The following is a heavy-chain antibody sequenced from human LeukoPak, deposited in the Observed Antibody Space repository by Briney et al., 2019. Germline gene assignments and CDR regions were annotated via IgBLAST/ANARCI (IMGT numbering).Heavy chain of an antibody. J-gene: IGHJ5*02. Sequence: ASVKVSCKASGYTFTRYGISWVRQAPGQGLQWLGWISASNGNTNYAQKFRDRVTMSTDTSTGTAYLDVRSLTSDDTAVYYCARGGGLGYCSSTSCYGIPWFDPWGQGTLVTVSS. V-gene: IGHV1-18*01. D-gene: IGHD2-2*01. CDR2: ISASNGNT. CDR3: ARGGGLGYCSSTSCYGIPWFDP. CDR1: GYTFTRYG.